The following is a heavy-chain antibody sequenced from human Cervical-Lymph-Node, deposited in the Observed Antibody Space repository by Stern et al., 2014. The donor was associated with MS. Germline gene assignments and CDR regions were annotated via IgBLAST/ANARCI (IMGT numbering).Heavy chain of an antibody. D-gene: IGHD1-7*01. Sequence: QVQLVQSGGGVAQPGRSLRLSCAASGFTFSNYGMHWVRQAPGKGLEWLGVIWYDGNKKYYADHVKGRFTISSDNTKTPPFLQMSSLTAEDTALYYCARGNWNYEGMGYWGQGTLVTVSS. J-gene: IGHJ4*02. CDR2: IWYDGNKK. CDR3: ARGNWNYEGMGY. V-gene: IGHV3-33*01. CDR1: GFTFSNYG.